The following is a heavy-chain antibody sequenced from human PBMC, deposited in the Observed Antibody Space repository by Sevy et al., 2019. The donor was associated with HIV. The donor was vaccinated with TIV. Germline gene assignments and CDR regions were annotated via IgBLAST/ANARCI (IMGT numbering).Heavy chain of an antibody. D-gene: IGHD6-13*01. V-gene: IGHV3-33*01. CDR2: IWCDGSNQ. CDR3: AREDHNSNWYYFDY. Sequence: GGSLRLSCAASGFTFSTYGMHWVRQAPGKGLEWVAVIWCDGSNQYYADSVKGRFTISRDNSKNTLYLQMNSLRAGDSAVYFCAREDHNSNWYYFDYWGQGTLVTVSS. J-gene: IGHJ4*02. CDR1: GFTFSTYG.